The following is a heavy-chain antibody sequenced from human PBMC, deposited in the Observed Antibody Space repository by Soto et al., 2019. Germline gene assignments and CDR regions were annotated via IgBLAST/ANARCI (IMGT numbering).Heavy chain of an antibody. Sequence: EVQLLESGGGLVQPGGSLVLSCAASGFTFSSYAMSWVRQAPGKGLEWVSSISGGGNDAYYADSVKGRFTISRDNSRNTLYLQMNSLRADDTAVHYCARSLFLASTGIAPFDFLGQGILVTVSS. CDR1: GFTFSSYA. J-gene: IGHJ4*02. CDR3: ARSLFLASTGIAPFDF. V-gene: IGHV3-23*01. CDR2: ISGGGNDA. D-gene: IGHD6-13*01.